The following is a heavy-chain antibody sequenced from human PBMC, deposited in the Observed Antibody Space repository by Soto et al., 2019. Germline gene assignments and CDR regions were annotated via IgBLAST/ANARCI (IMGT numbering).Heavy chain of an antibody. V-gene: IGHV4-34*01. J-gene: IGHJ5*02. Sequence: QVQLQQWDAGLLKPSETLSLTCAVYGGSVSGYYWSWIRQPPGKGLEWIGEINHSGSTNYNPSLKSRVTISVDTSKNQFSLKLSSVTAADTAVYYCARGGRSWFDPWGQGTLVTVSS. CDR2: INHSGST. CDR1: GGSVSGYY. CDR3: ARGGRSWFDP.